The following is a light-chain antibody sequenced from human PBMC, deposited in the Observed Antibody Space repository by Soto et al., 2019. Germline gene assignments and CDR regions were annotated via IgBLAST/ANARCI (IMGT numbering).Light chain of an antibody. CDR2: DAS. J-gene: IGKJ4*02. CDR3: QQRSNWPPSLT. CDR1: QRVSSY. Sequence: EIVLTQSPATLSLSPGERATLSCRASQRVSSYLAWYQQKPGQAPRLIIYDASTRATGIPARFSGSGSGTDFTLTISGLEPEDFAVYYCQQRSNWPPSLTFGGGTKGEIK. V-gene: IGKV3-11*01.